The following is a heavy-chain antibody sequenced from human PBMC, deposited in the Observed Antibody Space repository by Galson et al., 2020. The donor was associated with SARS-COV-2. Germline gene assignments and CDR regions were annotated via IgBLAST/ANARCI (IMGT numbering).Heavy chain of an antibody. CDR1: GFTLSDYS. Sequence: GGSLRLSCAASGFTLSDYSMNWVRQAPGKGLEWIAYIRFSSSPIYYADSVRGRFTISRDNAKNSVFLQMSGLRDEDTAVYYCARDLPGGPIQSAFDHWGQGTQVTVSS. CDR3: ARDLPGGPIQSAFDH. V-gene: IGHV3-48*02. CDR2: IRFSSSPI. D-gene: IGHD1-1*01. J-gene: IGHJ4*02.